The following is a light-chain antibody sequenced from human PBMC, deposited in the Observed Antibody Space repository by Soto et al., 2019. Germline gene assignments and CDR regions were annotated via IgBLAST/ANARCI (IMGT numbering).Light chain of an antibody. Sequence: DIQMTQSPSTLSASVGDRVTITCRASQSINSWLAWYQQKPGKAPRLLIYRASSLEGGIPSRFSGSGSGAEFTLTIRSLQPEDFATYYFQHYDSYSGTFGPGTKVDIK. CDR2: RAS. CDR1: QSINSW. V-gene: IGKV1-5*03. CDR3: QHYDSYSGT. J-gene: IGKJ3*01.